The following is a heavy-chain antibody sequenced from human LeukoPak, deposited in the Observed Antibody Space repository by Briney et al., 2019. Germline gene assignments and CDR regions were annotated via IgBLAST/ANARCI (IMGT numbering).Heavy chain of an antibody. V-gene: IGHV3-64*04. CDR3: ARDIYGGHDY. J-gene: IGHJ4*02. CDR2: ISSNGGST. CDR1: GFTFSSYA. D-gene: IGHD2-21*01. Sequence: GGSLRLSCSASGFTFSSYAMHWVRQAPGKGLEYVSAISSNGGSTYYADSVKGRFTISRDNAKKSLYLHVNSLRAEDTAVYYCARDIYGGHDYWGQGTLLTVSS.